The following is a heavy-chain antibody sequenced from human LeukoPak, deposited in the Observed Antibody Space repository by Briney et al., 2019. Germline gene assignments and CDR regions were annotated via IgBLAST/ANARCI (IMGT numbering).Heavy chain of an antibody. D-gene: IGHD1-26*01. J-gene: IGHJ4*02. CDR1: GGSISSSSYY. CDR2: IYYSGST. Sequence: SETLSLTCTVSGGSISSSSYYWGWIRQPPGKGLEWIGSIYYSGSTYYDPSLKSRVTISVDTSKNQFSLKLSSVTAADTAVYYCARLDESYSGSYSWVYWGQGTLVTVSS. V-gene: IGHV4-39*01. CDR3: ARLDESYSGSYSWVY.